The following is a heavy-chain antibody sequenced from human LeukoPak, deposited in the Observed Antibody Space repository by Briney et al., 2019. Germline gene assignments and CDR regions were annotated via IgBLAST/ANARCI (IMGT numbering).Heavy chain of an antibody. V-gene: IGHV3-21*01. CDR2: ISSSSTYI. D-gene: IGHD5-12*01. J-gene: IGHJ4*02. CDR1: GFTFSSCT. CDR3: ARLYSGYDPDY. Sequence: GGSLRLSCAASGFTFSSCTMNWVRQAPGKGLEWVSSISSSSTYIYYADSVKGRFTISRDNAKNSLYLQMNSLRAEDTAVYYCARLYSGYDPDYWGQGTLVTVSS.